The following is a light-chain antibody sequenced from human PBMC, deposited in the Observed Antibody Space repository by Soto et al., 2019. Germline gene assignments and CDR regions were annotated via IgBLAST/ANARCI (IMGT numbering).Light chain of an antibody. V-gene: IGKV1-39*01. Sequence: DIQMTQSPSSLSASVGGRVTITCRASQTIDIYLNWYQQRPGKAPTLLIYGTTTLQSGVPSRFSGSGSGTDFTLTISSLQPEDFATYHCQQTYKTPWTFGQGTKVEI. CDR2: GTT. CDR3: QQTYKTPWT. CDR1: QTIDIY. J-gene: IGKJ1*01.